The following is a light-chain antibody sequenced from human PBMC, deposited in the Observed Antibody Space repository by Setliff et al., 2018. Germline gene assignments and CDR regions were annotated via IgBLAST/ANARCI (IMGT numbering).Light chain of an antibody. CDR2: EVC. CDR1: SSDVGSHNY. J-gene: IGLJ1*01. CDR3: SSFRSIATPEV. V-gene: IGLV2-14*01. Sequence: QSVLAQPASVSGSPGQSITISCTGTSSDVGSHNYVSWYQHHPGKAPKLVIYEVCNRPSGVSNRFSGSKSVNTASLTISGLQAEDEADYYCSSFRSIATPEVFGTGTKV.